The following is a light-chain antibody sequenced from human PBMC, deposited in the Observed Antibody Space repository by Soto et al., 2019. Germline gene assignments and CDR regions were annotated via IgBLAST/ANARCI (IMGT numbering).Light chain of an antibody. J-gene: IGKJ2*01. CDR2: AAS. CDR1: QRISSY. Sequence: DIQMTQSPSSLSESVGDRVTITCRASQRISSYLNWYQQKPGKAPKLRIYAASSLQSGVPSRFSGSGSGTDFTLTISRLQPEDFATFYCQQSYSTPIYTFGQGTKRE. V-gene: IGKV1-39*01. CDR3: QQSYSTPIYT.